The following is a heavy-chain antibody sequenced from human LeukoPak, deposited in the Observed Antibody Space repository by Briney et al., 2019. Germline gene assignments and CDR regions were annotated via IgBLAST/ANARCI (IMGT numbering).Heavy chain of an antibody. Sequence: PSETLSLTCTVSGGSISSSSYYWGWIRQPPGKGLEWIGSIYYSGSTYYNPSLKSRVTISVDTSKNQFSLKLSSVTAADTAVYYCARVRESFWSGYRRTAGYYMDVWGKGTTVTVSS. D-gene: IGHD3-3*01. CDR2: IYYSGST. CDR3: ARVRESFWSGYRRTAGYYMDV. V-gene: IGHV4-39*07. CDR1: GGSISSSSYY. J-gene: IGHJ6*03.